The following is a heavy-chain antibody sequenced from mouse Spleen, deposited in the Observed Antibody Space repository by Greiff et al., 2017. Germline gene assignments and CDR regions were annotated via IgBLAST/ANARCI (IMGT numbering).Heavy chain of an antibody. Sequence: VQLQQSGAELVRPGASVKLSCTASGFNIKDDYMHWVKQRPEQGLEWIGWIDPENGDTEYASKFQGKATITADTSSNTAYLQLSSLTSEDTAVYYCTTLFITTVFDYWGQGTTLTVSS. CDR1: GFNIKDDY. V-gene: IGHV14-4*01. CDR3: TTLFITTVFDY. CDR2: IDPENGDT. D-gene: IGHD1-1*01. J-gene: IGHJ2*01.